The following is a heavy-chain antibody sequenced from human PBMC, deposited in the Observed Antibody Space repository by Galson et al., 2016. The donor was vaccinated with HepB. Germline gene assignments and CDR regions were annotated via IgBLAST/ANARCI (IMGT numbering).Heavy chain of an antibody. J-gene: IGHJ4*02. CDR2: ISARGDTT. Sequence: SLRLSCAASGITFSNYAVSWVRQAPGKGLEWVSSISARGDTTNYADSVKGRFTISRDNSKNTLYLQMSSLRAEDTATYYCVSTGGVWNQFDYWGQGTLVTVSS. CDR3: VSTGGVWNQFDY. V-gene: IGHV3-23*01. CDR1: GITFSNYA. D-gene: IGHD1-14*01.